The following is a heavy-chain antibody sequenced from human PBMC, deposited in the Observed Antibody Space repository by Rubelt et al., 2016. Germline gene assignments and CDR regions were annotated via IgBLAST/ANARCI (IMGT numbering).Heavy chain of an antibody. J-gene: IGHJ4*02. CDR3: AKVPIRTVTSTFDY. CDR2: ISGSGGGT. V-gene: IGHV3-23*04. Sequence: EVQLVESGGGLVQPGGSLRLSCAASGFTFSSYWMHWVRQAPGKGLVWVSAISGSGGGTYYADSVKGRFTISRDNSKTTLYLQMNSLRAEDTAVYYCAKVPIRTVTSTFDYWGQGTLVTVSS. CDR1: GFTFSSYW. D-gene: IGHD4-17*01.